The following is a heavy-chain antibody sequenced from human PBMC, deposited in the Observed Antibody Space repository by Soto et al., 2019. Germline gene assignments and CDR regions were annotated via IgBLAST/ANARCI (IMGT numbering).Heavy chain of an antibody. D-gene: IGHD6-13*01. J-gene: IGHJ4*02. V-gene: IGHV4-34*01. CDR3: ARADSSSWYLIVY. Sequence: QVQLQQWGAGLLKPSETLSLTCAVYGGSFSGYYWSWIRQPPGKGLEWIGEINHSGSTNYNPSLKSRVTISVDTSKNQFSLTLSSVTAADTAVYYCARADSSSWYLIVYWGQGTLVTVSS. CDR1: GGSFSGYY. CDR2: INHSGST.